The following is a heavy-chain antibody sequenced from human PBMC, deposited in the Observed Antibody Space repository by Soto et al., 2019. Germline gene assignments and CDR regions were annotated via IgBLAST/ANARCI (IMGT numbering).Heavy chain of an antibody. CDR3: VCIFSGGYSYGFYYYGMDV. Sequence: SETLSLTCDVYGGSFSDYIWTWIRQTPGKGLQWIGQINHSGSANYNPSLKSRVTISVHTSSSQFSLELSSVTAADTAMYYCVCIFSGGYSYGFYYYGMDVWGQGTTVTVSS. CDR1: GGSFSDYI. D-gene: IGHD5-18*01. V-gene: IGHV4-34*01. CDR2: INHSGSA. J-gene: IGHJ6*02.